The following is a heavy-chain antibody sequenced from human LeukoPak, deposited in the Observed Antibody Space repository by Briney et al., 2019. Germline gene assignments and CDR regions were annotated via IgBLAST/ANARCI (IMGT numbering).Heavy chain of an antibody. V-gene: IGHV3-23*01. J-gene: IGHJ5*02. D-gene: IGHD6-19*01. CDR3: AKEPASNGWFDP. CDR1: GFTFSSYA. CDR2: ISGTGGRT. Sequence: PGGSLRLSCAASGFTFSSYAMSWVRQAPGKGLEWVSAISGTGGRTYYADSVKGRFTISRDNSKNTLYLQMNSLRAEDTAVYYCAKEPASNGWFDPWGQGTLVAVSS.